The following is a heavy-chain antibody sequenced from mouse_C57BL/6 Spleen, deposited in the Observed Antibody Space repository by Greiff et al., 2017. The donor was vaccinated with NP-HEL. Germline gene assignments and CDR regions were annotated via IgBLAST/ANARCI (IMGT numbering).Heavy chain of an antibody. V-gene: IGHV1-26*01. D-gene: IGHD4-1*01. J-gene: IGHJ2*01. CDR3: ARGMTGAGDYFDY. Sequence: VQLQQSGPELVKPGASVKISCKASGYTFTDYYMNWVKQSHGKSLEWIGDINPNNGGTSYNQKFKGKATLTVDKSSSTAYMELRSLTSEDSAVYYCARGMTGAGDYFDYWGQGTTLTVSS. CDR1: GYTFTDYY. CDR2: INPNNGGT.